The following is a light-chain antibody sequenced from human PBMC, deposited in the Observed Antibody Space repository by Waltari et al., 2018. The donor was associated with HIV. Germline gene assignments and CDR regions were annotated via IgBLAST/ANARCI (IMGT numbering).Light chain of an antibody. Sequence: YELTQAPSVSVSPGQTARITCSGDALPKQYAYWYQQKPGQAPMLVIYKDSERPSGIPERFSGSRSGTTVTLTISGVQAEDEADYYCQSSDSSGTVVFGGGTKLTVL. CDR3: QSSDSSGTVV. CDR2: KDS. J-gene: IGLJ2*01. V-gene: IGLV3-25*03. CDR1: ALPKQY.